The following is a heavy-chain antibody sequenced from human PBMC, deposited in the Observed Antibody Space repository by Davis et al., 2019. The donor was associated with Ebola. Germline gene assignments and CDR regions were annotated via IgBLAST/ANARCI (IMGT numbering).Heavy chain of an antibody. CDR2: ISYDGSNK. Sequence: GESLKISCAASGFTFSSYGMHWVRQAPGKGLEWVAVISYDGSNKYYADSVKGRFTISRDNSKNTLYLQMNSLRAEDTAVYYCARAEIGYSYGYGHDYWGQGTLVTVSS. CDR3: ARAEIGYSYGYGHDY. J-gene: IGHJ4*02. D-gene: IGHD5-18*01. V-gene: IGHV3-30*03. CDR1: GFTFSSYG.